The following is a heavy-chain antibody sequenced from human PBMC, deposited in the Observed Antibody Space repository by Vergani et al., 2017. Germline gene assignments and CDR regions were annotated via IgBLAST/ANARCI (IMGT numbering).Heavy chain of an antibody. CDR3: ARYDFWSGYYDF. D-gene: IGHD3-3*01. CDR2: IWYDGSNK. J-gene: IGHJ4*02. Sequence: VQLVESGGGVVQPGRSLRLSCAASGFTFSSYGMHWVRQAPGKGLEWVAVIWYDGSNKYYADSVKGRFTISRDNAKNSLYLQMNSLRAEDTAVYYCARYDFWSGYYDFWGQGTLVTVSS. V-gene: IGHV3-33*03. CDR1: GFTFSSYG.